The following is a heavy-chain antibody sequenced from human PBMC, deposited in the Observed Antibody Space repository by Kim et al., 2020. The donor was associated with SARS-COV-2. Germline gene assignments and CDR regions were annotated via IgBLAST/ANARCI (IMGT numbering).Heavy chain of an antibody. V-gene: IGHV4-39*07. Sequence: RVTISVDTSKNQFSLKLSSVTAADTAVYYCARDLRGRGIYYGSGSAPFDPWGQGTLVTVSS. J-gene: IGHJ5*02. CDR3: ARDLRGRGIYYGSGSAPFDP. D-gene: IGHD3-10*01.